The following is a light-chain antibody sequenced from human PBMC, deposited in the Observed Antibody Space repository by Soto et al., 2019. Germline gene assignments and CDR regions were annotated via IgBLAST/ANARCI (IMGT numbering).Light chain of an antibody. CDR3: SSYTTSSTWV. CDR1: SSDVGAYNH. J-gene: IGLJ3*02. Sequence: QSALTQRASVSGSPGQSITISCTGTSSDVGAYNHVSWYQQHPGKAPKLMIYEVSSRPSGVSNRFSGSKSGNSASLTISGLQADDEGDYYCSSYTTSSTWVFGGGTKLTVL. V-gene: IGLV2-14*01. CDR2: EVS.